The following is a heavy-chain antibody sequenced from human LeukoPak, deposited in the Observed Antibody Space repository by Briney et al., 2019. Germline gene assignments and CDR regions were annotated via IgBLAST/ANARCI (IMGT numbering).Heavy chain of an antibody. J-gene: IGHJ4*02. CDR3: ARHFAYSSSSYFDY. D-gene: IGHD6-6*01. Sequence: PSESLSLTCSVSGGSVSNHYWGWVRQPHGRGLGWDGYVYYTTSTNYNPPLKSRVTMFEDKSKNQFSLRLYSVTVADTAVYYCARHFAYSSSSYFDYWGQGSLVTVSS. CDR1: GGSVSNHY. V-gene: IGHV4-59*08. CDR2: VYYTTST.